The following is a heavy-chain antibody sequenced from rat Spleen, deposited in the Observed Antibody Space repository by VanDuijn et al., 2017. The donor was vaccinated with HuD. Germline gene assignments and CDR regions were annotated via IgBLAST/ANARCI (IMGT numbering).Heavy chain of an antibody. CDR1: GFTFNNYW. Sequence: EVQLVESGGGLVQPGRSMKLSCVASGFTFNNYWMYWTRQAPKKGLEWVATISYDGSSTYYPDSVKGRFTISRDNAKTTLYLQMNSLRSEDTATYYCARQEDYGGYSRDYFGYWGQGVVVTVSS. J-gene: IGHJ2*01. V-gene: IGHV5-22*01. D-gene: IGHD1-11*01. CDR2: ISYDGSST. CDR3: ARQEDYGGYSRDYFGY.